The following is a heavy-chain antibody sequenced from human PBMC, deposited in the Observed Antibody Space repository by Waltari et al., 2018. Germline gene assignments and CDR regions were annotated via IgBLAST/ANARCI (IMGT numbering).Heavy chain of an antibody. Sequence: QVQLQESGPGLVKPSETLSLTCTVSGGSISSYYWSWIRQPAGKGLEWIGRIYTSGSTHHHPSLKSRVTMSVDTSKNQFSLKLSSVTAADTAVYYCAKSIAARPGGGVRYYYYMDVWGKGTTVTISS. CDR3: AKSIAARPGGGVRYYYYMDV. D-gene: IGHD6-6*01. J-gene: IGHJ6*03. V-gene: IGHV4-4*07. CDR2: IYTSGST. CDR1: GGSISSYY.